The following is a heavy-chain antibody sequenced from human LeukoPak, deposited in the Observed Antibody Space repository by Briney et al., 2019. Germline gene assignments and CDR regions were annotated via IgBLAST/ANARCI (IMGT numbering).Heavy chain of an antibody. V-gene: IGHV4-30-2*01. CDR1: GGPISSGGYS. D-gene: IGHD6-19*01. J-gene: IGHJ4*02. CDR2: IYHSGNT. CDR3: ARAVAGTGYYFDY. Sequence: SQTLSLTCVVSGGPISSGGYSWSWIRQPPGKGLEWIGYIYHSGNTYYNPSLKSRVTISVDRSKNQFSLQLNSVTPEDTAVYYCARAVAGTGYYFDYWGQGTLVTVSS.